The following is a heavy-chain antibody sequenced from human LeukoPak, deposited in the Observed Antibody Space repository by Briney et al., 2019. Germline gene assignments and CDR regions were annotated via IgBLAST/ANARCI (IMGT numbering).Heavy chain of an antibody. CDR2: INHSGST. Sequence: SETLSLTCAVYGGSFSGYYWSWIRQPPGKGLEWIGEINHSGSTNYNPSLKSRVTISVDTSKNQFSLKLSSVTAADTTVYYCASGLSGSYYRDAFDIWGQGTMVTVSS. D-gene: IGHD1-26*01. CDR1: GGSFSGYY. J-gene: IGHJ3*02. CDR3: ASGLSGSYYRDAFDI. V-gene: IGHV4-34*01.